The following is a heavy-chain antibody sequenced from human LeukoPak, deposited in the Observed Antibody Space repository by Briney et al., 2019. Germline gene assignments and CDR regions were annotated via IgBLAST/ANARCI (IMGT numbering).Heavy chain of an antibody. CDR3: ARDNWGGSWYAGHVDY. V-gene: IGHV3-48*03. D-gene: IGHD6-13*01. J-gene: IGHJ4*02. CDR1: GFTFSAYE. CDR2: IHSGGSTI. Sequence: PGGSLRLSCAASGFTFSAYEMNWVRQAPGKGLEWVSYIHSGGSTIYYAGSVKGRFTISRDNAKNSLYLQMNSLRAEDTAVYYCARDNWGGSWYAGHVDYWGQGTLVTVSS.